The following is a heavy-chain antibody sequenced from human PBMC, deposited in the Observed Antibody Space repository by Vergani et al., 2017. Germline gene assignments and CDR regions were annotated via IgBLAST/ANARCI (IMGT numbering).Heavy chain of an antibody. Sequence: VQLQESGPGLVKPSQTLSLTCTVSGGSISSGSYYWSWIRQPAGKGLEWIGRIYTSGSTNYNPSLKSRVTISVDTSKNQFSLKLSSVTAADTAVYYCARVVMATTKKGGYYFDYWGQGTLVTVSS. V-gene: IGHV4-61*02. CDR1: GGSISSGSYY. CDR3: ARVVMATTKKGGYYFDY. J-gene: IGHJ4*02. CDR2: IYTSGST. D-gene: IGHD5-12*01.